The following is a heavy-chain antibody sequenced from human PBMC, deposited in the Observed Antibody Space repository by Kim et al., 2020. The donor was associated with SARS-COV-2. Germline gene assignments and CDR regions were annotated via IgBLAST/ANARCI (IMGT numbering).Heavy chain of an antibody. CDR1: GFTFSSYA. J-gene: IGHJ2*01. CDR2: ISGSGGST. Sequence: GESLRLSCAASGFTFSSYAMSWVRQAPGKGLEWVSAISGSGGSTYYADSVKGRFTISRDNSKNTLYLQMNSLRAEDTAVYYCAKDAGDRDGYKPTGGYFDLWGRGTLVTVSS. V-gene: IGHV3-23*01. CDR3: AKDAGDRDGYKPTGGYFDL. D-gene: IGHD5-12*01.